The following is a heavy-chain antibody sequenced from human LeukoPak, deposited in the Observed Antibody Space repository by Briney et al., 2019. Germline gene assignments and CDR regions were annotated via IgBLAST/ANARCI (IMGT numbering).Heavy chain of an antibody. J-gene: IGHJ4*02. Sequence: GGSLRLSCAASGFTLSSYAMSLVRQAPGKGLEWVSAISGSGGSTYYADSVKGRFTISRDNSKNTLYLQMNSLRAEDTAVYYCAKDSYYDSSGYPDYYFDYWGQGTLVTVSS. CDR3: AKDSYYDSSGYPDYYFDY. CDR2: ISGSGGST. D-gene: IGHD3-22*01. CDR1: GFTLSSYA. V-gene: IGHV3-23*01.